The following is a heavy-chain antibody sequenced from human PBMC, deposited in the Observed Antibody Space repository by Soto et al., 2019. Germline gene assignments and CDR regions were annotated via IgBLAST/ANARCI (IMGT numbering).Heavy chain of an antibody. CDR1: GGSISSGDYY. CDR3: ARGLGGDYHGGMDV. CDR2: IYYSGST. V-gene: IGHV4-30-4*01. Sequence: PSETLSLTCTVSGGSISSGDYYWSWIRQPPGKGLEWIGYIYYSGSTYYNPSLKSRVTISVDTSKNQFSLKLSSVTAADTAVYYCARGLGGDYHGGMDVWGQGTTVTVSS. D-gene: IGHD3-16*01. J-gene: IGHJ6*02.